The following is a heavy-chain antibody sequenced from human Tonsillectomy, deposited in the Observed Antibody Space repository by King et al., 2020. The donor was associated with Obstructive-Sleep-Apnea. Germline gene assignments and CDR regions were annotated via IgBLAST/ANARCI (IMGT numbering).Heavy chain of an antibody. D-gene: IGHD3-22*01. Sequence: VQLVESGAEVKKPGESLKISCKVSGYSFTSYWIGWVRQMPGKGLEWMGCIYPGYSDTSYSPSFQGQVTISADKSISTAYLQWSSLKASDTAMYYCARGGVGSSGYYGHAFDIWGQGTMVTVSS. CDR1: GYSFTSYW. CDR3: ARGGVGSSGYYGHAFDI. V-gene: IGHV5-51*01. J-gene: IGHJ3*02. CDR2: IYPGYSDT.